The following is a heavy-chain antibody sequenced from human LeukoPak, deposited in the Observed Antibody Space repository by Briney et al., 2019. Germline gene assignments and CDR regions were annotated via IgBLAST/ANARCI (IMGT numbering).Heavy chain of an antibody. J-gene: IGHJ4*02. CDR2: INHSGST. V-gene: IGHV4-34*01. CDR3: ARGRVMYSGSYYVFDY. D-gene: IGHD1-26*01. Sequence: PSETLSLTCAVYGGSFSGYYWSWIRQPPGKGLEWIGEINHSGSTNYNPSLKSRVTISVDTSKNQFSLKLSSVTAADTAVYYCARGRVMYSGSYYVFDYWGQGTLVTVSS. CDR1: GGSFSGYY.